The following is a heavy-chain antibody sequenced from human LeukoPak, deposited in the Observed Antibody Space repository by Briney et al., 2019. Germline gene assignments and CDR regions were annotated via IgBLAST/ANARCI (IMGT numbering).Heavy chain of an antibody. D-gene: IGHD3-16*01. CDR2: MYYSGTT. CDR1: GGSISSYY. Sequence: SETLSLTYTVSGGSISSYYWSWIRQPPGKGLEWIGYMYYSGTTNYNPSLKSRVTIDTSKNQFSLKLSSVTAADTAVYYCARGERYDYVWGTHDYWGQGTLVTVSS. J-gene: IGHJ4*02. V-gene: IGHV4-59*01. CDR3: ARGERYDYVWGTHDY.